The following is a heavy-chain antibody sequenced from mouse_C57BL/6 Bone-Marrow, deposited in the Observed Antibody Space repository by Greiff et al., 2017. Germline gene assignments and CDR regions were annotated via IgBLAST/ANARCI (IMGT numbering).Heavy chain of an antibody. V-gene: IGHV1-69*01. CDR3: ARTYYGSDY. CDR2: IDPSDSYT. CDR1: GYTFTSYW. D-gene: IGHD2-2*01. J-gene: IGHJ2*01. Sequence: VQLQQPGAELVMPGASVKLSCKASGYTFTSYWMHWVKQRPGQGLEWIGEIDPSDSYTNYNQKFKGKSTWTVDKSSSTAYMQLSSLTSEDSAVYYCARTYYGSDYWGQGTTLTVSS.